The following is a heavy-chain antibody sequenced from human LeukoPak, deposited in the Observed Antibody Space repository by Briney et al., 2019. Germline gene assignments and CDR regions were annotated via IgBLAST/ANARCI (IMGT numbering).Heavy chain of an antibody. Sequence: ASVKVSCEASGYTFTGYYMHWVRQAPGQGLEWMGWINPNSGGTNYAQKFQGRVTMSVDTSKNQFSLKLSSVTAADTAVYYCARGRRVRGVINGDLNWFDPWGQGTLVTVSS. CDR2: INPNSGGT. D-gene: IGHD3-10*01. CDR3: ARGRRVRGVINGDLNWFDP. CDR1: GYTFTGYY. J-gene: IGHJ5*02. V-gene: IGHV1-2*02.